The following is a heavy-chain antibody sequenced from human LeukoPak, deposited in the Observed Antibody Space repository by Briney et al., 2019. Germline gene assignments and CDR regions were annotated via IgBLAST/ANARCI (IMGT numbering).Heavy chain of an antibody. CDR2: ISSSSSTI. CDR1: GFTFSTYT. D-gene: IGHD5-12*01. V-gene: IGHV3-48*01. CDR3: ARESGYKGLGFDY. J-gene: IGHJ4*02. Sequence: HPGGSLRLPCAASGFTFSTYTMNWVRQAPGKGLKWVSYISSSSSTIYYADSVKGRFTISRDNAKNSLYLQMNSLRAEDTAVYYCARESGYKGLGFDYWGQGTLVTVSS.